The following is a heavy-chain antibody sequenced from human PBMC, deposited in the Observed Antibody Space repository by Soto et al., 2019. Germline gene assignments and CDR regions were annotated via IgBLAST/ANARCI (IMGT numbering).Heavy chain of an antibody. CDR1: GFTFSSYA. D-gene: IGHD1-1*01. V-gene: IGHV3-23*01. J-gene: IGHJ5*02. CDR3: AKDLVPRTGASQVGWFDP. CDR2: ISGSGGST. Sequence: PGGSLRLSCAASGFTFSSYAMSWGRQAPGKGLEWVSAISGSGGSTYYADSVKGRFTISRDNSKNTLYLQMNSLRAEDTAVYYCAKDLVPRTGASQVGWFDPWGQGTLVTVSS.